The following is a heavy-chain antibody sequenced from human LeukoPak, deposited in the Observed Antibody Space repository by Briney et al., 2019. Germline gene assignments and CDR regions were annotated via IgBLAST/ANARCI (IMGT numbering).Heavy chain of an antibody. V-gene: IGHV4-39*01. D-gene: IGHD2-15*01. Sequence: PSETLSLTCTVSGGSISSSSYYWGWIRQPPGKGLEWIGSIYYSGSTYYNPSLKSRVTISVDTSKNQFSLKLSSVTAADTAVYYCARQGKYCSGGSCYGYWGQGTLVTVSS. CDR3: ARQGKYCSGGSCYGY. J-gene: IGHJ4*02. CDR2: IYYSGST. CDR1: GGSISSSSYY.